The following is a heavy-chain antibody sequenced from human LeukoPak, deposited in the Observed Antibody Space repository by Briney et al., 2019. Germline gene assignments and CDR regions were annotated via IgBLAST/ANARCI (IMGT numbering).Heavy chain of an antibody. J-gene: IGHJ3*02. V-gene: IGHV3-7*01. CDR3: ARDTRITGAHYDAFDI. CDR2: IKQDGSEK. D-gene: IGHD1-20*01. Sequence: PGGSLRLSCVASGFPFSSYWVTWVRQAPGKGLEWVGNIKQDGSEKYYMDSVKGRFTISRDNAKNSVYLQMNSLRAEDTAVYYCARDTRITGAHYDAFDIWGQGTMVTVSS. CDR1: GFPFSSYW.